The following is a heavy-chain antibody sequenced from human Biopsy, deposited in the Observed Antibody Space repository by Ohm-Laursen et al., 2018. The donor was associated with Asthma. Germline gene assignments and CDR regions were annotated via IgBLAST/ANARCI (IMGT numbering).Heavy chain of an antibody. D-gene: IGHD2-2*01. CDR2: IIPIFGPT. J-gene: IGHJ4*02. Sequence: SVKVSCKASGYTFIHFAIHWVRQAPGQRLEWMGRIIPIFGPTNYAQKFQGRVTISADDSTSTAYMELSSLSSEDTALYYCARGPEYVRSSGALDYWGQGTLVTVSS. V-gene: IGHV1-69*13. CDR1: GYTFIHFA. CDR3: ARGPEYVRSSGALDY.